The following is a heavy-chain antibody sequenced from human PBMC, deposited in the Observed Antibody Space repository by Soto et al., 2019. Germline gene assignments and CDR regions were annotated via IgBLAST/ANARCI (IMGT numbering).Heavy chain of an antibody. CDR2: IIPIFGTA. J-gene: IGHJ6*02. CDR3: VRCYYDSSDGGVGYYYYGKYV. Sequence: APVKVSCKASGGTFSSYAISWVRQAPGQGLEWMGGIIPIFGTANYAQKFQGRVTITADESTSTAYMELSSLRSEDTAVYYCVRCYYDSSDGGVGYYYYGKYVWGQRTTVTVS. V-gene: IGHV1-69*01. D-gene: IGHD3-22*01. CDR1: GGTFSSYA.